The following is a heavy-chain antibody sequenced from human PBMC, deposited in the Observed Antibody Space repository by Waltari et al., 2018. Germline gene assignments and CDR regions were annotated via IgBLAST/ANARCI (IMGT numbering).Heavy chain of an antibody. J-gene: IGHJ4*02. Sequence: QVQLQESGPGLVKPSETLSLTCTVSGGSISSYYWSWIRQPPGKGLEWIGYIYYSGSTNYNPSLKSRVTISVDTSKNQFSLKLSSVTAADTAVYYCARDGLGYFDYWGQGTLVIVSS. CDR2: IYYSGST. V-gene: IGHV4-59*01. CDR1: GGSISSYY. D-gene: IGHD6-19*01. CDR3: ARDGLGYFDY.